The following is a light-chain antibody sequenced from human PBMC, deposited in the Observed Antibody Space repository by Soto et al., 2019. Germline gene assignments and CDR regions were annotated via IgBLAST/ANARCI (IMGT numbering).Light chain of an antibody. CDR1: SSNIGSKP. Sequence: QPVLTQAPSASGTPGQRVTISCSGGSSNIGSKPVNWYQQLPGTAPKLLIYSNNQRPSGVPDRFSGSKSGTSASLAISGLRSEDEADFYCAAWDDSLNGVVFGGGTKLTVL. CDR2: SNN. J-gene: IGLJ2*01. V-gene: IGLV1-44*01. CDR3: AAWDDSLNGVV.